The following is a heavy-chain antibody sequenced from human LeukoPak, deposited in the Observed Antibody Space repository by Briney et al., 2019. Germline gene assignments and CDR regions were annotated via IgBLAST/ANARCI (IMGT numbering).Heavy chain of an antibody. Sequence: PSETLSLTCTVSGGSISSSSYYWGWIRQPPGKGLEWIGSIYYSGSTYYNPSLKSQVTISVDTSKNQFSLKLSSVTAADTAVYYCARTGYNWNDEVDYWGQGTLVTVSS. CDR3: ARTGYNWNDEVDY. CDR2: IYYSGST. CDR1: GGSISSSSYY. V-gene: IGHV4-39*01. D-gene: IGHD1-1*01. J-gene: IGHJ4*02.